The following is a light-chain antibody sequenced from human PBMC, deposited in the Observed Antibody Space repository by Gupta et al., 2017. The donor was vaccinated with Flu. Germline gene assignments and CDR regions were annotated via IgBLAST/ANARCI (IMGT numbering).Light chain of an antibody. CDR2: GAS. V-gene: IGKV1-9*01. CDR1: QGISSY. J-gene: IGKJ5*01. Sequence: GDRVTITCRARQGISSYLAWYQQKAGKAPKLLIYGASILQSGVPSRFSGSGSGIEFTLTISSLQPEDFATYYCQKLNSYPVTFGQGTRLE. CDR3: QKLNSYPVT.